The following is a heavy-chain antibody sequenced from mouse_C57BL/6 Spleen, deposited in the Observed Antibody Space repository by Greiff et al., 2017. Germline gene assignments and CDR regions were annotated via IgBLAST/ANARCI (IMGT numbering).Heavy chain of an antibody. CDR2: INYDGSST. CDR3: ARDRDYGSSFYWYFDV. J-gene: IGHJ1*03. D-gene: IGHD1-1*01. V-gene: IGHV5-16*01. CDR1: GFTFSDYY. Sequence: VKLVESEGGLVQPGSSMKLSCTASGFTFSDYYMAWVRQVPEKGLEWVANINYDGSSTYYLDSLKSRFIISRDNAKNILYLQMSSLKSEDTATYYCARDRDYGSSFYWYFDVWGTGTTVTVSS.